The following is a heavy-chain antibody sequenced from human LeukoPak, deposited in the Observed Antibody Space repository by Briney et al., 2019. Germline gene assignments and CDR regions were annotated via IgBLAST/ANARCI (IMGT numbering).Heavy chain of an antibody. CDR1: GFTFDDYA. D-gene: IGHD6-13*01. J-gene: IGHJ3*02. CDR3: VRVGRSIAAAGFGAFDI. CDR2: ISWNSGSI. V-gene: IGHV3-9*01. Sequence: GGSLRLSCAASGFTFDDYAMHWVRQAPGKGLEWVSGISWNSGSIDYADSVKGRFTISRDNAKNSLYLQMNSLRAEDTAVYYCVRVGRSIAAAGFGAFDIWGQGTWVTVSS.